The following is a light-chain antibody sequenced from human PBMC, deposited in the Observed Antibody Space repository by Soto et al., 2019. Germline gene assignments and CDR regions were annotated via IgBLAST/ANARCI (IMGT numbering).Light chain of an antibody. CDR2: EVS. J-gene: IGLJ1*01. V-gene: IGLV2-14*01. Sequence: QSALTQPASVSGSPGQSITISCTGTSSDVGGYNYVSWYQQHPGKAPKLMIYEVSNRPSGVSNRFSGSKSGNTASLTISGLQAEDEADYYCSSYTSSSNPYVFGTVTKSPS. CDR3: SSYTSSSNPYV. CDR1: SSDVGGYNY.